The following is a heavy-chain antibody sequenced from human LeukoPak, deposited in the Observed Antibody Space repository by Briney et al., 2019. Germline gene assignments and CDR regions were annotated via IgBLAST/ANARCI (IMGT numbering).Heavy chain of an antibody. CDR1: GGSISTSSYY. CDR3: ARNYYDSSGYYY. D-gene: IGHD3-22*01. V-gene: IGHV4-39*07. J-gene: IGHJ4*02. Sequence: KPSETLSLTCTVSGGSISTSSYYWGWIRQPPGKGLEWIGNIYYSGSTYYNPSLKSRVTISVDTSKNQFSLKLSSVTAADTAVYYCARNYYDSSGYYYWGQGTLVTVSS. CDR2: IYYSGST.